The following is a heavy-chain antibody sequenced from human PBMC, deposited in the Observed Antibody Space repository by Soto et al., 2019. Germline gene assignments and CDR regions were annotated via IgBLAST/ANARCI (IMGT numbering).Heavy chain of an antibody. Sequence: QVQLQESGPGLVKPSETLSLTCTVSGGSVSSGSYYWSWIRQPPGKGLEWIGYIYYSGSTNYHPSLQPRVTISVDTSKNHFSLKLSSVTAADTAVYYCARGRSWFDPWGQGTLVTVSS. J-gene: IGHJ5*02. V-gene: IGHV4-61*03. CDR2: IYYSGST. CDR3: ARGRSWFDP. CDR1: GGSVSSGSYY.